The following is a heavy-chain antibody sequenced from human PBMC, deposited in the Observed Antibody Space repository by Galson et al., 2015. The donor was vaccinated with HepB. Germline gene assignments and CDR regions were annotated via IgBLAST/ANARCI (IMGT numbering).Heavy chain of an antibody. CDR1: GGTFSSYT. J-gene: IGHJ5*02. Sequence: SVKVSCKASGGTFSSYTFSWVRQAPGQGLEWMGRITPIFGIAHYAQKFQGRVNITADKPTSTDYMELSSLRSEDTAVYYCTRVNDNSAYSPWFDPWGQGTLVTVSS. CDR3: TRVNDNSAYSPWFDP. V-gene: IGHV1-69*02. CDR2: ITPIFGIA. D-gene: IGHD5-12*01.